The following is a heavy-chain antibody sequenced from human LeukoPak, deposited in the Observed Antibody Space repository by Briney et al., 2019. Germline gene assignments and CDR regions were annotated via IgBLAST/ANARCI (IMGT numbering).Heavy chain of an antibody. D-gene: IGHD5-12*01. CDR2: IIPIFGTA. CDR1: GGTFSSYA. J-gene: IGHJ6*02. V-gene: IGHV1-69*13. Sequence: SVKVSCKASGGTFSSYAISWVRQAPGQGHEWMGGIIPIFGTANYAQKFQGRVTITADESTSTAYMELSSLRSEDTAVYYCARDGGPSGYGLVNYYYGMDVWGQGTTVTVSS. CDR3: ARDGGPSGYGLVNYYYGMDV.